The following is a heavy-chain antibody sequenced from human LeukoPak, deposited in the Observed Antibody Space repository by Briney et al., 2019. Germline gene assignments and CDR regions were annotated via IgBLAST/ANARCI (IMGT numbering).Heavy chain of an antibody. J-gene: IGHJ3*02. Sequence: GGSLRLSCAASGFTFDDYGMSWVRQAPGKGLEWVSGINWSGGSTGYADSVKGRFAISRDNAKNSLYLQMNSLRAEDTALYYCARRTLFYVAGTTEIAFDIWGQGTMVTVSS. V-gene: IGHV3-20*04. CDR1: GFTFDDYG. CDR3: ARRTLFYVAGTTEIAFDI. CDR2: INWSGGST. D-gene: IGHD1-1*01.